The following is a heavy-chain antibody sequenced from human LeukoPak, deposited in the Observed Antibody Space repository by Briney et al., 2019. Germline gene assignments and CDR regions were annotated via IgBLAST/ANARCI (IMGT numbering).Heavy chain of an antibody. V-gene: IGHV4-39*07. D-gene: IGHD6-19*01. CDR3: ARDQEGVAVASNWFDP. CDR2: IYYSGST. CDR1: GGSLSSSSYY. Sequence: PSETLSHTCTVSGGSLSSSSYYWGWLRQPPGKGLEWLGCIYYSGSTYYNPSLKSRVTISVDTSKNQFSLKLSSVTAADTAVYYCARDQEGVAVASNWFDPWGQGTLVTVSS. J-gene: IGHJ5*02.